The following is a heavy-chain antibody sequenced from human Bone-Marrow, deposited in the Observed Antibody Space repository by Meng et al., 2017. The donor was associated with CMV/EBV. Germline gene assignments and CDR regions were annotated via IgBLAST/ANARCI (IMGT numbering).Heavy chain of an antibody. CDR3: ARQKVPGYCSSTSCHGYYYYGMDV. CDR2: ISSSSSYI. D-gene: IGHD2-2*01. V-gene: IGHV3-21*01. Sequence: ESLKISSAASGFTFSSYSLNWVRQAPGKGLEWVSSISSSSSYIYYADSVKGRFTISRDNAKNSLYLQMNSLRAEDTAVYYCARQKVPGYCSSTSCHGYYYYGMDVWGQGTTVTVSS. CDR1: GFTFSSYS. J-gene: IGHJ6*02.